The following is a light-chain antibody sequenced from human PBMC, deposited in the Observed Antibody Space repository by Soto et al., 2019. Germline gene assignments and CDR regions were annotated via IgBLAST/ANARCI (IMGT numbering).Light chain of an antibody. CDR3: AAWDDSLNGPRFV. CDR2: KNN. V-gene: IGLV1-44*01. Sequence: QSVLTQPPSASGTPGQRVTISCSGSSSNIETNTVNWYQQLPRTAPKRLIYKNNQRPSGVPDRFSGSKSGTSASLAISGLQSEDEADYYCAAWDDSLNGPRFVFGTGTKVTVL. CDR1: SSNIETNT. J-gene: IGLJ1*01.